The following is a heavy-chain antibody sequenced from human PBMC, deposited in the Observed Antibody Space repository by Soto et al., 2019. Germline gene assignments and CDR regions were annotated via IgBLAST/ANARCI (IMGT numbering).Heavy chain of an antibody. D-gene: IGHD5-18*01. V-gene: IGHV4-34*01. J-gene: IGHJ4*02. Sequence: PSETLDIASAVYDGSRDGSDCSWIPQPPGKGLEWIGEINHSGSTNYNPSLKSRVTISVDTSKNQFSLKLSSVTAADTAVYYCAATTYRYGPWDYWGQGTLVTVS. CDR1: DGSRDGSD. CDR3: AATTYRYGPWDY. CDR2: INHSGST.